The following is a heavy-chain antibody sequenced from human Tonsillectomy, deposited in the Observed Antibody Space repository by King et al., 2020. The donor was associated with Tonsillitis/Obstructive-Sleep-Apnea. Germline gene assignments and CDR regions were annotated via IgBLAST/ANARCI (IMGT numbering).Heavy chain of an antibody. CDR1: GYSFTTYW. D-gene: IGHD1-26*01. CDR3: ARLEWEFRSFDY. J-gene: IGHJ4*02. V-gene: IGHV5-51*01. CDR2: IYPGDSVT. Sequence: VQLVESGAEVKKPGESLKISCKGSGYSFTTYWIGWVRQMPGKGLEWMGIIYPGDSVTRYSPSFQGQVTVSAAKSIITAYLQWRSLKASDTAMYYCARLEWEFRSFDYWGQGTLVTVSS.